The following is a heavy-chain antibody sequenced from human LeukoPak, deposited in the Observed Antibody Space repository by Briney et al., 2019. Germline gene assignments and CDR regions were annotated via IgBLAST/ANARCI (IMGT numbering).Heavy chain of an antibody. J-gene: IGHJ5*02. CDR1: GFTFSSYA. CDR3: ARDPCSYPQVGARKNWFDP. Sequence: GGSLRLSCAASGFTFSSYAMHWVRQAPGKGLEWVAVISYDGSNKYYADSVKGRFTISRDNSKNTLYLQMNSLRAEDTAVYYYARDPCSYPQVGARKNWFDPWGQGTLVTVSS. V-gene: IGHV3-30-3*01. CDR2: ISYDGSNK. D-gene: IGHD1-26*01.